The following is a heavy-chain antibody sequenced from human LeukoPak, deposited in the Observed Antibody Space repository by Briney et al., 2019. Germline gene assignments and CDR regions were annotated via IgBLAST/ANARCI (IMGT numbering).Heavy chain of an antibody. CDR2: ISSSSSYI. CDR1: GFTFSSYS. V-gene: IGHV3-21*01. CDR3: ASSSSGWYEGWFDP. D-gene: IGHD6-19*01. J-gene: IGHJ5*02. Sequence: GGSLRLSCAASGFTFSSYSMNWVRQAPGKGLEWVSSISSSSSYIYYADSVKGRFTISRDNAKNSLHLQMNSLRAEDTAVYYCASSSSGWYEGWFDPWGQGTLVTVSS.